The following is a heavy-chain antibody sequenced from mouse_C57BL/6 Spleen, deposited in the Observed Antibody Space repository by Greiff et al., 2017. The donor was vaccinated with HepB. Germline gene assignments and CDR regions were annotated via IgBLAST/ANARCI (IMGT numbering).Heavy chain of an antibody. CDR3: TTWGAGY. V-gene: IGHV14-4*01. J-gene: IGHJ2*01. CDR2: IDPENGDT. Sequence: EVMLVESGAELVRPGASVKLSCTASGFNIKDDYMHWVKQRPEQGLEWIGWIDPENGDTEYASKFQGKATITADTSSNTAYLQLSSLTSEDTAVYYCTTWGAGYWGQGTTLTVSS. CDR1: GFNIKDDY.